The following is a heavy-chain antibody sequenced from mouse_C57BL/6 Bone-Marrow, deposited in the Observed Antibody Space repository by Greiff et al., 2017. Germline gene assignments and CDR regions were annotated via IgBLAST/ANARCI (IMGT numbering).Heavy chain of an antibody. V-gene: IGHV5-4*01. Sequence: DVHLVESGGGLVKPGGSLKLSCAASGFTFSSYAMSWVRQTPEKRLEWVATISDGGSYTYYPDNVKGRFTISRDNAKNNLYLQMSHLKSEDTAMYYCARGHGVVALYWYFDVWGTGTTVTVSS. CDR1: GFTFSSYA. CDR3: ARGHGVVALYWYFDV. CDR2: ISDGGSYT. J-gene: IGHJ1*03. D-gene: IGHD1-1*01.